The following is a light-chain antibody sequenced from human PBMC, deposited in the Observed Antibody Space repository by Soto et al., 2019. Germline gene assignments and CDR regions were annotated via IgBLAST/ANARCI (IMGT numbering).Light chain of an antibody. CDR3: QRYGSSPYT. J-gene: IGKJ2*01. CDR2: AAS. Sequence: EIVLTQSPGTLSLSPGERATLSCMASQSVSSSFLAWYQHKPGQAPRLLIYAASSRATGVPDRFSGSGSGTDFTLTISRLEPEDFAIYYCQRYGSSPYTFGQGTKLEIK. V-gene: IGKV3-20*01. CDR1: QSVSSSF.